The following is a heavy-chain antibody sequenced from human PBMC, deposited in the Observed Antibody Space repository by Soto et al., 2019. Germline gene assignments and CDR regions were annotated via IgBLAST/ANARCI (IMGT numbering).Heavy chain of an antibody. D-gene: IGHD3-9*01. Sequence: QVQLVESGGGVVQPGRSLRLSCAASGFTFSSYGMHWVRQAPGKGLEWVAVISYDGSNKYYADSVKGRFTISRDNSKNPLYLQMNSLRAEDTAVYYCAKPEDRYFDWSPPGYWGQGTLVTVSS. CDR2: ISYDGSNK. CDR3: AKPEDRYFDWSPPGY. CDR1: GFTFSSYG. V-gene: IGHV3-30*18. J-gene: IGHJ4*02.